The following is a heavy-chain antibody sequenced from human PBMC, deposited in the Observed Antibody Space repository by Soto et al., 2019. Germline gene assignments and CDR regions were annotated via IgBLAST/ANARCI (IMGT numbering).Heavy chain of an antibody. V-gene: IGHV1-3*01. CDR2: INAGNGNT. J-gene: IGHJ5*02. Sequence: GASVKVSCKASGYTFTGYAIHWVRQAPGQRLEWMGWINAGNGNTKYSQKFQGRVTITRDTSASTAYMELSSLRSEDTAVYYCARGYGGPIGWFDPWGQGTLVTVSS. CDR3: ARGYGGPIGWFDP. D-gene: IGHD3-16*01. CDR1: GYTFTGYA.